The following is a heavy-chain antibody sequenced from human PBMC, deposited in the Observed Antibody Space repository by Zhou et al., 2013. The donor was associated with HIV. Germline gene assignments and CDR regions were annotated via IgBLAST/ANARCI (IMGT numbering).Heavy chain of an antibody. CDR3: ARVDSSSPYYNWFDP. D-gene: IGHD6-13*01. J-gene: IGHJ5*02. CDR1: GGSISSGPYY. Sequence: VQLQESGPGLVKSSQTLSLTCTVSGGSISSGPYYWSWIRQPAGKGLEWIGHIYTSGSTNYNPSLKSRVTISVDTSKNQFSLKLSSVTAADTAVYYCARVDSSSPYYNWFDPWAREPWSPSPQ. CDR2: IYTSGST. V-gene: IGHV4-61*09.